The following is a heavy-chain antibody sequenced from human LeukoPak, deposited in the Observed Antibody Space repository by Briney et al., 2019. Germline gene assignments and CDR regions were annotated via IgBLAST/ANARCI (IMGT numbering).Heavy chain of an antibody. CDR3: ARGGHKKTYYDYVWGSYRPGFDY. D-gene: IGHD3-16*02. CDR2: TDPIGGST. CDR1: GYTFTNYY. Sequence: ASVKVSCKASGYTFTNYYIHWVRQAPGQGLEWMGITDPIGGSTNYAQKFQGRVTMTRDTSTSTVYMELSSLRSEDTAVYYCARGGHKKTYYDYVWGSYRPGFDYWGQGTLVTVSS. V-gene: IGHV1-46*01. J-gene: IGHJ4*02.